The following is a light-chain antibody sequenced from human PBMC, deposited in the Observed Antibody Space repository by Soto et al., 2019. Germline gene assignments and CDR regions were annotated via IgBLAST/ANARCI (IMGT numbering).Light chain of an antibody. Sequence: IVLTQSPGTLSLSPGERATLSCRASQSVSSNYLAWYQQRPGQTPSLLIYATSSRATGIPDRFSGSGSGTDFTLTISRLEPEDFAVYYCQQSGNTFGQGTRLEIK. J-gene: IGKJ5*01. V-gene: IGKV3-20*01. CDR1: QSVSSNY. CDR2: ATS. CDR3: QQSGNT.